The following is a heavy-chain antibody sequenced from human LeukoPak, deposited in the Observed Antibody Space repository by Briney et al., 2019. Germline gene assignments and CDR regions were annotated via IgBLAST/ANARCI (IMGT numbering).Heavy chain of an antibody. CDR1: GLTVSSNY. CDR2: IYSDGST. D-gene: IGHD1-26*01. CDR3: ARGAGGSYPFAY. J-gene: IGHJ4*02. V-gene: IGHV3-53*01. Sequence: QLGGSLRLSCAPSGLTVSSNYMSCVRQAPEKGLEWVSVIYSDGSTYYAEFGKGRFTISRDNSKNTLYLQMNSLRAEDTAVYYCARGAGGSYPFAYWGQGTLVTVSS.